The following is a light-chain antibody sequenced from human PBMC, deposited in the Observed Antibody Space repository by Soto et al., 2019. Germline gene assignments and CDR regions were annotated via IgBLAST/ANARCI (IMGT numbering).Light chain of an antibody. J-gene: IGKJ1*01. CDR1: QSVLYSSDNKNY. CDR3: QQYYSTPGT. V-gene: IGKV4-1*01. Sequence: DIVMTQSPDSLAVSLGERATINCKSSQSVLYSSDNKNYLAWYQQKPGQPPNLLIYWASTRESGVPDRFSGSGSGKDFTLTISSLQAEDVAVYYCQQYYSTPGTFGQGTKVEIK. CDR2: WAS.